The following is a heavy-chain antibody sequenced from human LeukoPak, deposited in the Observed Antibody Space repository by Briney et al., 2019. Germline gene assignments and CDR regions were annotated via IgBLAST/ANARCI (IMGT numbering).Heavy chain of an antibody. CDR2: ISGSGGSS. CDR3: TKHRGGWIAAFDI. D-gene: IGHD5-12*01. J-gene: IGHJ3*02. Sequence: GGSLRLSCAASGFTFSSYAMTWVRQAPGKGLEWVSGISGSGGSSYSADSVKGRFTISRDNSKKTLYMQMNSLRAEDTAVYYCTKHRGGWIAAFDIWGQGTMVTVSS. V-gene: IGHV3-23*01. CDR1: GFTFSSYA.